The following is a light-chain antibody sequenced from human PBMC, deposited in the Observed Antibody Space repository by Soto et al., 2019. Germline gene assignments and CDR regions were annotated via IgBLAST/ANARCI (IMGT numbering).Light chain of an antibody. CDR3: QQRRNWPGMYT. V-gene: IGKV3-11*01. J-gene: IGKJ2*01. Sequence: EIVLTQSPATLSLSPGERATLSCRASQSVSSYLAWYHQKPGQAPRLLIYDASNRATGIPARFSGSGSGTDFTLTISSLEPEDFAVYYCQQRRNWPGMYTFGQGTKLEIK. CDR2: DAS. CDR1: QSVSSY.